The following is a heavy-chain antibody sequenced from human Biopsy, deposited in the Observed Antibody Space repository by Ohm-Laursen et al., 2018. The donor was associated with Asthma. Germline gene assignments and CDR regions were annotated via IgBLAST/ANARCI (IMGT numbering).Heavy chain of an antibody. Sequence: SVKVSCKSLGGTFNTYVIGWVRQAPGQGPEWMGGINSVFGTTTYPQKFQDRVTITVDDSTSTVYMELSSLRSEDTAVYYCARKAGSCISRTCYSLDFWGQGTLVTVSS. J-gene: IGHJ4*02. D-gene: IGHD2-2*01. V-gene: IGHV1-69*13. CDR2: INSVFGTT. CDR1: GGTFNTYV. CDR3: ARKAGSCISRTCYSLDF.